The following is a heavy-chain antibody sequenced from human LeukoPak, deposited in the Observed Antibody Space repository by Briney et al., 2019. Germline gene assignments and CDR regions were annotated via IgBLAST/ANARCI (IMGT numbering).Heavy chain of an antibody. CDR1: GYTLTELS. Sequence: GASVKVSCKVSGYTLTELSMHWVRQAPGKGLEWMGGFDPEDDETIYAQKFQGRVTMTEDTSTDTAYMELSSLRSEDTAVYYCATAAGVVVVAAAAYDYWGQGTLVTVSS. D-gene: IGHD2-15*01. CDR3: ATAAGVVVVAAAAYDY. CDR2: FDPEDDET. J-gene: IGHJ4*02. V-gene: IGHV1-24*01.